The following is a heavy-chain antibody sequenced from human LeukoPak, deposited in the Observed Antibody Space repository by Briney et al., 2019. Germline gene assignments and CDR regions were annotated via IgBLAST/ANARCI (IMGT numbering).Heavy chain of an antibody. D-gene: IGHD3-22*01. CDR1: GFTFSSYA. CDR3: AKDPPYYYDSSGSGGGAFDI. V-gene: IGHV3-23*01. J-gene: IGHJ3*02. Sequence: PGGSLRLSCAASGFTFSSYAMSWVRQAPGKGLEWVSAIIGSTGNTYYADSVKGRFTISRDNPKNTVCLQMNNLRAEDTAVYYCAKDPPYYYDSSGSGGGAFDIWGQGTMVTVSS. CDR2: IIGSTGNT.